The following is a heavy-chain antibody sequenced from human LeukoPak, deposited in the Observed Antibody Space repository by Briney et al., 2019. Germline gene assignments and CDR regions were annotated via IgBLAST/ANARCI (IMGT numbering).Heavy chain of an antibody. CDR1: GYTFISYG. CDR3: ATLRGRGAFDI. Sequence: ASGTLSCKASGYTFISYGISWVRQPPGQGLERMGLISPYNGNTNESQKVQGRVTMTTATYTSTAYMELRSLRSDATAVSYYATLRGRGAFDIWGQGTMVTVSS. CDR2: ISPYNGNT. J-gene: IGHJ3*02. D-gene: IGHD3-16*01. V-gene: IGHV1-18*01.